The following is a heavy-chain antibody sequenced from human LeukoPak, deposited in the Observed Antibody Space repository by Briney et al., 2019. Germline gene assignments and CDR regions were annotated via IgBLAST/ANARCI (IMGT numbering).Heavy chain of an antibody. D-gene: IGHD3-9*01. V-gene: IGHV4-34*01. CDR2: INHSGST. CDR3: ARTRTKLRYFDWLSEYFDY. CDR1: GGSFSGYY. J-gene: IGHJ4*02. Sequence: PSETLSLTCAVYGGSFSGYYWSWIRQPPGKGLEWIGEINHSGSTNYNPSLKSRVTISVDTSKNQFSLKLSSVTAADTAVYYCARTRTKLRYFDWLSEYFDYWGQGTLVTVSS.